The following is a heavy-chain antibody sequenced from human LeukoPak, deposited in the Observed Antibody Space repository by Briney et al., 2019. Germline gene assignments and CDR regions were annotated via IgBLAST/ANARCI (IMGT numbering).Heavy chain of an antibody. CDR2: IYYSGST. V-gene: IGHV4-39*07. J-gene: IGHJ5*02. CDR1: GGSISSSTYY. CDR3: ARVEGINNWFDP. Sequence: PSETLSLTCTVSGGSISSSTYYWGWIRQPPGKGLEWIGSIYYSGSTYYNPSLKSRVTISVDTSKKQLSLKLSSVTAADTAVYYCARVEGINNWFDPWGQGTLVTVPS. D-gene: IGHD6-13*01.